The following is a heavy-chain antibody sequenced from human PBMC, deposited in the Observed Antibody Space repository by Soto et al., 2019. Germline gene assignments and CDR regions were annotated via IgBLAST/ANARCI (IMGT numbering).Heavy chain of an antibody. CDR3: ARFKVAARSLWLDP. CDR1: GGSFSGYY. CDR2: INHSGST. Sequence: QVQLQQWRAGLLKPSETLSLTCAVYGGSFSGYYWSWIRQPPGKGLEWIGEINHSGSTNYNPSLKSRVTISVDTSKNQFSLKLSSVTAADTAVYYCARFKVAARSLWLDPLGQGTLVTVSS. V-gene: IGHV4-34*01. D-gene: IGHD6-6*01. J-gene: IGHJ5*02.